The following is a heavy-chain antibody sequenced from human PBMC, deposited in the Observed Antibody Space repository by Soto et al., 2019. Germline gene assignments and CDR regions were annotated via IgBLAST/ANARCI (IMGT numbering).Heavy chain of an antibody. D-gene: IGHD3-10*01. CDR2: MNPNSGNT. Sequence: QVQLVQSGAEVKKPGASVKVSCKASGYTFTSYDINWVRQATGQGLEWMGWMNPNSGNTGYAQKFQGRVTMTRNTSISTAYMELSSLRSEDTAVYYCARAVHGLLWFGELSTPRGFDPWGQGTLVTVSS. CDR1: GYTFTSYD. V-gene: IGHV1-8*01. J-gene: IGHJ5*02. CDR3: ARAVHGLLWFGELSTPRGFDP.